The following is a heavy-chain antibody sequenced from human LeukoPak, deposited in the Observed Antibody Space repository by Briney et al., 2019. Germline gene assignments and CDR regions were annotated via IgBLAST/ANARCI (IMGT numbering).Heavy chain of an antibody. V-gene: IGHV3-30-3*01. J-gene: IGHJ6*02. CDR2: ISYDGSNK. D-gene: IGHD5-18*01. CDR1: GFTFSSYA. CDR3: ARGAWKITAMANYYGMDV. Sequence: PGRSLRLSCAASGFTFSSYAVHWVRQAPGKGLEWVAVISYDGSNKYYADSVKGRFTISRDNSENTLYLQMNSLRAEDTAVYYCARGAWKITAMANYYGMDVWGQGTTVTVSS.